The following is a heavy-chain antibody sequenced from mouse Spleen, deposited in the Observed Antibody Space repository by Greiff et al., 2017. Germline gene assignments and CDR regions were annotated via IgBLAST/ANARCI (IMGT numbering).Heavy chain of an antibody. V-gene: IGHV1-19*01. CDR3: ARVYYGTPFAY. D-gene: IGHD2-1*01. CDR2: INPYNGGT. J-gene: IGHJ3*01. Sequence: VQLKESGPVLVKPGASVKMSCKASGYTFTDYYMNWVKQSHGKSLEWIGVINPYNGGTSYNQKFKGKATLTVDKSSSTAYMELNSLTSEDSAVYYCARVYYGTPFAYWGQGTLVTVSA. CDR1: GYTFTDYY.